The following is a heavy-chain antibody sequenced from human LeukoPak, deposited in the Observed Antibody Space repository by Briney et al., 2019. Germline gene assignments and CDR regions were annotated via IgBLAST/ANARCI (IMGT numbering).Heavy chain of an antibody. Sequence: AGGSLRLSCAASGFTFSRYWMSWVRQAPGKGLEWVANIKEDGSEKYYVDSVKGRLTISRDNAKNSLSLQIKSLRAEDTAVYYCARQKAVVVVAATPDEDYGDYVDYCYYMDVWGKGTTVTVSS. D-gene: IGHD2-15*01. CDR3: ARQKAVVVVAATPDEDYGDYVDYCYYMDV. V-gene: IGHV3-7*01. CDR2: IKEDGSEK. CDR1: GFTFSRYW. J-gene: IGHJ6*03.